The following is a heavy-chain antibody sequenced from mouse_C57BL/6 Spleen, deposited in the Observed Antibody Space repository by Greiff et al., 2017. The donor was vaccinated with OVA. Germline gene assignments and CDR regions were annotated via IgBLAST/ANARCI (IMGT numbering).Heavy chain of an antibody. D-gene: IGHD2-1*01. CDR1: GFTFTDYY. J-gene: IGHJ2*01. CDR2: IRNKANGYTT. CDR3: VRSAYGNLRVGYYFDY. V-gene: IGHV7-3*01. Sequence: EVQRVESGGGLVQPGGSLSLSCAASGFTFTDYYMSWVRQPPGKALEWLGFIRNKANGYTTEYSASVKGRFTISRDNSQSILYLQMNALRAEDSATYYCVRSAYGNLRVGYYFDYWGQGTTLTVSS.